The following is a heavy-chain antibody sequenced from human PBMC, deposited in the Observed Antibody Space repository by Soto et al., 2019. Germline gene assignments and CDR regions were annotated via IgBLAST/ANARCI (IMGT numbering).Heavy chain of an antibody. J-gene: IGHJ5*02. D-gene: IGHD3-16*01. Sequence: EVQLVESGGGLVQPGGSLRLSCAASGFTFSTSWMHWVRQTPGKGLVWVSHINPDGSITNYADSAKGRFTISRDNAKNTLFLQMNILRAEDMSVSFCARDIGYGGTWGQGTLVTVSS. CDR3: ARDIGYGGT. V-gene: IGHV3-74*01. CDR2: INPDGSIT. CDR1: GFTFSTSW.